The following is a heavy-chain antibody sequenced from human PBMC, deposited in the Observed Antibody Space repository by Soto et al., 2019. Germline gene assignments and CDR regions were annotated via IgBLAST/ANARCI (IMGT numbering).Heavy chain of an antibody. J-gene: IGHJ6*02. Sequence: ASVKVSCKASGYTFTSYAMHWVRQAPGQRLEWMGWINAGNGNTKYSQKFQGRVTITRDTSASTAYMELSSLRSEDTAVYYCAREAHSGYDYPLYYYYYGMDVWGQGTTVTVSS. CDR1: GYTFTSYA. V-gene: IGHV1-3*01. CDR3: AREAHSGYDYPLYYYYYGMDV. D-gene: IGHD5-12*01. CDR2: INAGNGNT.